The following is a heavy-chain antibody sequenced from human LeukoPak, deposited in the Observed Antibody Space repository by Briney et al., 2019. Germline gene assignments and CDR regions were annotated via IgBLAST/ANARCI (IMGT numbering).Heavy chain of an antibody. D-gene: IGHD2-15*01. CDR1: GGTSSSYA. Sequence: SVKVSCKASGGTSSSYAISWVRQAPGQGLEWMGGIIPIFGTANYAQKFQGRVTITTDESTSTAYMELSSLRSEDTAVYYCARDLPSGGGDWFDPWGQGTLVTVSS. V-gene: IGHV1-69*05. CDR2: IIPIFGTA. CDR3: ARDLPSGGGDWFDP. J-gene: IGHJ5*02.